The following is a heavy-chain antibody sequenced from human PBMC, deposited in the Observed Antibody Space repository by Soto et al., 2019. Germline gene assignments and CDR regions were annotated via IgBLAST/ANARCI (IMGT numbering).Heavy chain of an antibody. CDR3: ARELRPSGEYSSSSDYYYYGMDV. V-gene: IGHV1-69*13. D-gene: IGHD6-6*01. CDR2: IIPIFGTA. J-gene: IGHJ6*02. CDR1: GGTFSSYA. Sequence: GASVKVSCKASGGTFSSYAISWVRQAPGQGLEWMGGIIPIFGTANYAQKFQGRVTITADESTSTAYMELSSLRSEDTAVYYCARELRPSGEYSSSSDYYYYGMDVWGQGTTVTVSS.